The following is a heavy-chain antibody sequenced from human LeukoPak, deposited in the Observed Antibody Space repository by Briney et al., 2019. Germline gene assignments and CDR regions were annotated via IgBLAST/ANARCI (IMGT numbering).Heavy chain of an antibody. V-gene: IGHV1-8*01. CDR1: GYTFTSYD. Sequence: ASVKVSCKASGYTFTSYDINWVRQATGQGLEWMGWMNPNSGNTGYAQKFQGRVTMTRNTSISTAYMELSSLRSEDTAVYYCALEPNGDYVRWFDPWGQGTLVTVCS. J-gene: IGHJ5*02. D-gene: IGHD4-17*01. CDR2: MNPNSGNT. CDR3: ALEPNGDYVRWFDP.